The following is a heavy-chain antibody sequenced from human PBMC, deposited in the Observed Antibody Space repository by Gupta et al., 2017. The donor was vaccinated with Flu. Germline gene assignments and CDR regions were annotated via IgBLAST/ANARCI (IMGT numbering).Heavy chain of an antibody. Sequence: GWIRQPPGKGLEWIGNIYYSGFTFYNPSLKSRVTMSVDMSKNQFSLRLTSVTAADTAVYYCARRRYCGGDCYAYAFDIWGQGTMINVFS. J-gene: IGHJ3*02. CDR2: IYYSGFT. V-gene: IGHV4-39*01. CDR3: ARRRYCGGDCYAYAFDI. D-gene: IGHD2-21*02.